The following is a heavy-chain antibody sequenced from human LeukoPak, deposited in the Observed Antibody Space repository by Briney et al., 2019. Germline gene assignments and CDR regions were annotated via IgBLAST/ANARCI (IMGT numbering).Heavy chain of an antibody. CDR3: ARYCSGGSCSPTDAFGI. CDR2: IYTSGST. Sequence: SETLSLTCTVSGGSISSGSYYWSWIRQPAGKGLEWIERIYTSGSTNYNPSLKSRVTISVDTSKNQFSLKLSSVTAADTAVYYCARYCSGGSCSPTDAFGIWGQGTMVTVSS. V-gene: IGHV4-61*02. D-gene: IGHD2-15*01. CDR1: GGSISSGSYY. J-gene: IGHJ3*02.